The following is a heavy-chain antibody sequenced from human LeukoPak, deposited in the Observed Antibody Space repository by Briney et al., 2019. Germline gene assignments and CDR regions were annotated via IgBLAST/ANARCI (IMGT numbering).Heavy chain of an antibody. V-gene: IGHV5-51*01. CDR2: IYPGDSDT. CDR1: EYTFTTYW. J-gene: IGHJ6*03. D-gene: IGHD3-16*01. CDR3: ARTFLGDYYYMDV. Sequence: GESLKISCKGSEYTFTTYWIGWVRQMPGKGLEWMGIIYPGDSDTRYSPSFQGQVTISADKSISTAYLQWSSLKASDTAMYYCARTFLGDYYYMDVWGKGTTVTVSS.